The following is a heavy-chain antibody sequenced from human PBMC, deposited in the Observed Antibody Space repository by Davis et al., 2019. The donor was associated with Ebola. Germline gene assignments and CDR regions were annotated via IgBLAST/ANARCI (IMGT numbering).Heavy chain of an antibody. J-gene: IGHJ6*02. CDR2: ISHDGSNK. D-gene: IGHD6-6*01. Sequence: PGGSLRLSCAASGFTFSSYAMHWVRQAPGKGLEWVAVISHDGSNKYYADSVKGRFTISRDNAKNSLYLQMNSLRDEDTAVYYCARDTEPLIAAHVHYYGMDVWGQGTTVTVSS. V-gene: IGHV3-30-3*01. CDR3: ARDTEPLIAAHVHYYGMDV. CDR1: GFTFSSYA.